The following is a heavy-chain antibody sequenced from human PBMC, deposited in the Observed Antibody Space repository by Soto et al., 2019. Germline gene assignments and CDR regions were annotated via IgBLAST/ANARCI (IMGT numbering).Heavy chain of an antibody. CDR1: GYTFTSYA. V-gene: IGHV1-3*01. CDR2: INAGNGNT. Sequence: GASVKVSCKASGYTFTSYAMHWVRRAPGHRLEWMGWINAGNGNTKYSQKFQGRVTITRDTSASTAYMELSSLRSEDTAVYYCAAFHYGARPGSYYQWFDPWGHGTLVTVSS. CDR3: AAFHYGARPGSYYQWFDP. D-gene: IGHD3-22*01. J-gene: IGHJ5*02.